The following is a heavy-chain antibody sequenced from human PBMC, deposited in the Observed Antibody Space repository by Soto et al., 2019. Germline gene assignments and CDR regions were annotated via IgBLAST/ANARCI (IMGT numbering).Heavy chain of an antibody. J-gene: IGHJ6*02. CDR1: GGSFSGYY. CDR3: ARGDPGHYYDSSGYYPPWGDYGMDV. D-gene: IGHD3-22*01. CDR2: INHSGST. V-gene: IGHV4-34*01. Sequence: SETLSLTCAVYGGSFSGYYWSWIRQPPGKGLEWIGEINHSGSTNYNPSLKSRVTISVDTSKNQFSLKLSSVTAADTAVYYCARGDPGHYYDSSGYYPPWGDYGMDVWGQGTTVTVSS.